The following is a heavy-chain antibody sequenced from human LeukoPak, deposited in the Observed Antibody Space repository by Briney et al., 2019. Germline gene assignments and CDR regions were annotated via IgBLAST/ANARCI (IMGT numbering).Heavy chain of an antibody. V-gene: IGHV1-46*04. CDR2: ITPIDGNT. CDR1: GYTFRIYY. Sequence: ASVRISCKASGYTFRIYYIHWVRQAPGQGLEWLGLITPIDGNTVYAQDLQGRVTMTRDTSTSTVYMEVKSLRSDDTAVYYCARGRAPANDRSYGFDIWGQGTLVTVSS. J-gene: IGHJ3*02. CDR3: ARGRAPANDRSYGFDI. D-gene: IGHD1-26*01.